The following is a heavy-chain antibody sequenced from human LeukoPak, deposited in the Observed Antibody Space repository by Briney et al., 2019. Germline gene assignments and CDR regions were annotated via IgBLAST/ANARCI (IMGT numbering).Heavy chain of an antibody. CDR2: LFHSGTR. D-gene: IGHD1-1*01. V-gene: IGHV4-59*08. CDR3: ARRRGWKQQLVYFDY. Sequence: SETLSLACTVSGGSITSYYWSWIRQPPGKGLEWIGYLFHSGTRRYNPSLRSRVTISADTTKNQIFLTLNSTTAADTAVYYCARRRGWKQQLVYFDYWGQGTLASVSS. CDR1: GGSITSYY. J-gene: IGHJ4*02.